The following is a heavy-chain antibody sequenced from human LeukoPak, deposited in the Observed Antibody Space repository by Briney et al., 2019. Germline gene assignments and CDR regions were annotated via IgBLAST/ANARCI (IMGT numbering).Heavy chain of an antibody. Sequence: SETLSLTCTVSGGSISSGSYYWSWIRQPPGKGLEWIGYIYYSGSTNYNPSLKSRVTISVDTSKNQFSLKLSSVTAADTAVYYCARHRVQLWSHELVYWGQGTLVTVSS. V-gene: IGHV4-61*01. CDR2: IYYSGST. J-gene: IGHJ4*02. CDR1: GGSISSGSYY. CDR3: ARHRVQLWSHELVY. D-gene: IGHD5-18*01.